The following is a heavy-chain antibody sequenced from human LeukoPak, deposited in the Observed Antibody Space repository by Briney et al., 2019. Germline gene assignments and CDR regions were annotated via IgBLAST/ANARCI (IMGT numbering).Heavy chain of an antibody. CDR3: ARKSAARSTSEFDC. Sequence: ASVTVSCKASGYTFTGYYINWVRQAPGQGLEWMGWINPNSGGTNYAQKFQGRVTMTSDTSISTAYMELSSLRSDDTAVYYCARKSAARSTSEFDCWGQGTLVTVSS. CDR2: INPNSGGT. D-gene: IGHD2-2*01. V-gene: IGHV1-2*02. CDR1: GYTFTGYY. J-gene: IGHJ4*02.